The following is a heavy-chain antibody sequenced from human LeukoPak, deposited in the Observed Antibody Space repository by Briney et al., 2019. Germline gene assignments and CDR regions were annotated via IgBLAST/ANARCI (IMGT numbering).Heavy chain of an antibody. CDR3: VRILEWLSNFDC. D-gene: IGHD3-3*01. Sequence: GGSLRLSCAASGLTFSDYGMSWVRQAPGKGLEWVSAISGGGSTYYADSVKGRFTISRDNSKDTLFLQMNSLRAEDTAVYYCVRILEWLSNFDCWGQGTLVTVSS. V-gene: IGHV3-23*01. J-gene: IGHJ4*02. CDR2: ISGGGST. CDR1: GLTFSDYG.